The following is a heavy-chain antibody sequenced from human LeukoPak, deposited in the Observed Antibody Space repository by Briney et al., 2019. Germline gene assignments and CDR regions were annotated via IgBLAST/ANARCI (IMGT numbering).Heavy chain of an antibody. CDR3: ARVFSTSGRGYDYMDV. CDR2: ISSSSSTI. J-gene: IGHJ6*03. D-gene: IGHD6-6*01. V-gene: IGHV3-48*01. CDR1: GFTFSSYS. Sequence: PGGSLRLSCAASGFTFSSYSMNWVRQAPGKGLEWVSYISSSSSTIYYADSVKGRFTISRDNAKNSLYLQMNSLRAEDTAVYYCARVFSTSGRGYDYMDVWGKGTSVIISS.